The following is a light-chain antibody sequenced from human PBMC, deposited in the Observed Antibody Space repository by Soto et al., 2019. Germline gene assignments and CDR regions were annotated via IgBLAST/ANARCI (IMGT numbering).Light chain of an antibody. J-gene: IGKJ1*01. CDR1: QSIGSN. V-gene: IGKV3-20*01. Sequence: PGERATLSCRASQSIGSNLAWYQQKPGQTPRLLIYDASDRATGVPARFSGSGSGTDFTLTISRLEPEDFAVYYCQQYDSSGTFGQGTKVDIK. CDR3: QQYDSSGT. CDR2: DAS.